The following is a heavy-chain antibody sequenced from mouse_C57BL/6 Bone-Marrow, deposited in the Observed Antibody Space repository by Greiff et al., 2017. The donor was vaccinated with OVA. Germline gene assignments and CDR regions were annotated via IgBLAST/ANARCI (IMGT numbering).Heavy chain of an antibody. CDR1: GYSFTGYY. J-gene: IGHJ2*01. CDR3: EEGTGFDY. Sequence: VQLQQSGPELVKPGASVKISCKASGYSFTGYYMHWVKQSHGKILDWIGYIYPTNGVPSYNQKFKGKATLTVDKSSSTAYMELSSLTSEDSSVSYGEEGTGFDYWGQGTTLTVSS. CDR2: IYPTNGVP. D-gene: IGHD3-3*01. V-gene: IGHV1-31*01.